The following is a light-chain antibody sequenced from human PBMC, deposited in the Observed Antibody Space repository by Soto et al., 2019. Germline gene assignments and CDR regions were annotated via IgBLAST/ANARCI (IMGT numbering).Light chain of an antibody. V-gene: IGLV2-14*01. CDR3: SSYTSSIVV. J-gene: IGLJ2*01. CDR1: SSDVGGYNY. Sequence: QSALTQPASVSGSPGQSITISCTGTSSDVGGYNYVSWYQQHPGKAPKLMNYDVSNRPSGVSNRFSGSKSGNTASLTISGLQAEDEADYYCSSYTSSIVVFGGGTKLTVL. CDR2: DVS.